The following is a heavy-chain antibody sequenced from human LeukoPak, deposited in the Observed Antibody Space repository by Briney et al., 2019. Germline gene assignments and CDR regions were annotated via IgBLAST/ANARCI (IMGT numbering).Heavy chain of an antibody. CDR2: MNPNSGNT. V-gene: IGHV1-8*01. CDR3: ARKRGVGVDTNAFDM. D-gene: IGHD1-26*01. CDR1: GYTFTSYD. J-gene: IGHJ3*02. Sequence: ASVKVSCKASGYTFTSYDINWVRQATGQGLEWMGWMNPNSGNTGYAQKFQGRVTMTRDTSINTAYMELYRLKSDDTAVYYCARKRGVGVDTNAFDMWGQGTMVTVSS.